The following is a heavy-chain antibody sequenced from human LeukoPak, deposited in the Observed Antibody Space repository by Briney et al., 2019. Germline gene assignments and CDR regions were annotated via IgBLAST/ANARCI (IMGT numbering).Heavy chain of an antibody. J-gene: IGHJ3*02. D-gene: IGHD3-22*01. CDR2: ISGSGGST. Sequence: GGSLRLSCAASGFTFSSYGMSWVRQAPGKGLEWVSAISGSGGSTYYADSVKGRFTISRDNSKNTLYLQMNSLRAEDTAVYYCARGSRHYYDSSGYYLGDAFDIWGQGTMVTVSS. V-gene: IGHV3-23*01. CDR3: ARGSRHYYDSSGYYLGDAFDI. CDR1: GFTFSSYG.